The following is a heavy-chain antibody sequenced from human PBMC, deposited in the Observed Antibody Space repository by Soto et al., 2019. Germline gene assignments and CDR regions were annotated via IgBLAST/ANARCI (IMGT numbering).Heavy chain of an antibody. Sequence: QVQLVESGGGVVQPGRSLRLSCAASGFTFSSYGMHWVRQAPGKGLEWVAVISHAGSNKYYVDSVKGPFTISRDNSKSMMYLELNSVGAEDTAGYYCAKDRVSWVGMTVTFDYRGQGTLVTVSS. V-gene: IGHV3-30*18. CDR1: GFTFSSYG. J-gene: IGHJ4*02. CDR2: ISHAGSNK. CDR3: AKDRVSWVGMTVTFDY. D-gene: IGHD3-10*01.